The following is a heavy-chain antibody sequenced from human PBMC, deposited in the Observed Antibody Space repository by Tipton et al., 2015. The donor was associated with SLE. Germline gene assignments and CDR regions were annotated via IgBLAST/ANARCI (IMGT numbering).Heavy chain of an antibody. D-gene: IGHD2-15*01. CDR3: ARVGIVVVVAANAFDI. Sequence: GSLRLSCAASGFTFSSYGMHWVRQAPGKGLEWVANIKQDGSEKYYVDSVKGRFTISRDNSKNTLYLQMNSLRAEDTAVYYCARVGIVVVVAANAFDIWGQGTMGTVSS. CDR1: GFTFSSYG. CDR2: IKQDGSEK. V-gene: IGHV3-7*02. J-gene: IGHJ3*02.